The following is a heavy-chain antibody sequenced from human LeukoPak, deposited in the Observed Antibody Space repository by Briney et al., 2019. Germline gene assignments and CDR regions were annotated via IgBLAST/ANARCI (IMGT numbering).Heavy chain of an antibody. CDR3: ARWAVGATMSGDY. CDR1: GFTFSSYS. Sequence: GGSLRLSCAASGFTFSSYSMNWVRQAPGKGLEWVSYISSSSSTIYYADSVKGRFTISRDNAKNSLYLQMNSLRAEDTAVYYCARWAVGATMSGDYWGQGTLVTVSS. D-gene: IGHD1-26*01. J-gene: IGHJ4*02. CDR2: ISSSSSTI. V-gene: IGHV3-48*01.